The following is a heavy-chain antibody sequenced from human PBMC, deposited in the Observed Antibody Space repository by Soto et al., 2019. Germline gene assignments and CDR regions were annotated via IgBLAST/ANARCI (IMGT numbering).Heavy chain of an antibody. V-gene: IGHV4-34*01. D-gene: IGHD2-15*01. CDR1: GGSFSGYY. J-gene: IGHJ6*03. CDR2: INHSGST. Sequence: QVQLQQWGAGLLKPSETLSLTCAVYGGSFSGYYWSWIRQPPGKGLEWIGEINHSGSTNYNPSLTGRVTISVDTAKNQFSLKVSSVTAADTAVYYGARAVVVVAATYYYYYMDVWGKGTTVTVSS. CDR3: ARAVVVVAATYYYYYMDV.